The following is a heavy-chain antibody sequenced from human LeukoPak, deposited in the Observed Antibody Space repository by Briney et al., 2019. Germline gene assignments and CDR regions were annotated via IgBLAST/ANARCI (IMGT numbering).Heavy chain of an antibody. D-gene: IGHD5-18*01. CDR2: ISSSGSTI. J-gene: IGHJ4*02. CDR3: ARDLYSYYYFDY. CDR1: GFTFRSYE. Sequence: GGSLRLSCAASGFTFRSYEMNWVRQAPGKGLEWVSYISSSGSTIVYADSVKGRFTISRDNAKNSLYLQMNSLRAEDTAVYYCARDLYSYYYFDYRGQGTLVTVSS. V-gene: IGHV3-48*03.